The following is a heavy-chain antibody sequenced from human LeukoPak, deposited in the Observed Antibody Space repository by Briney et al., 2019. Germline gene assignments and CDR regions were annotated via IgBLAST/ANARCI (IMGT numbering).Heavy chain of an antibody. CDR3: ARVSSSWYQDWYFDL. CDR1: GDSITGYY. Sequence: SETLSLTCSVSGDSITGYYWGWIRQPPGKGLEWIGNIYYTGNTYYNSSLKSRVTMPVDTSKNQFSLKLNSVTAADTAVYYCARVSSSWYQDWYFDLWGRGTLVTVSS. V-gene: IGHV4-39*07. D-gene: IGHD6-13*01. CDR2: IYYTGNT. J-gene: IGHJ2*01.